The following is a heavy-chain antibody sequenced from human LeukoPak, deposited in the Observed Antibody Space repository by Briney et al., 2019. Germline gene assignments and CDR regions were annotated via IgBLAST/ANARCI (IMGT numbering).Heavy chain of an antibody. V-gene: IGHV4-34*01. J-gene: IGHJ4*02. D-gene: IGHD6-19*01. Sequence: RSSETLSLTCAVYGGSFSGYYWSWIRQPPGKGLEWIGEINHSGSTNYNPSLKSRVTISVDTSKNQFSLKLSSVTAADTAVYYCASFIAVAGTKHWGQGTLVTVSS. CDR1: GGSFSGYY. CDR2: INHSGST. CDR3: ASFIAVAGTKH.